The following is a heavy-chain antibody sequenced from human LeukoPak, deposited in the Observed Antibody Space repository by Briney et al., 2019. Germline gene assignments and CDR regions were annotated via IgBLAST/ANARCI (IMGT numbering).Heavy chain of an antibody. CDR1: GFTFSNAW. CDR3: TTHTGTYYEIDY. Sequence: GGSLRLSCAASGFTFSNAWMSWVRQVPGKGLEWVGRIRDKTEAEPTDYAAPVKGRFTISRDDTGTTLYLQMNSLKTEDTAVYYCTTHTGTYYEIDYWGQGTLVTVSS. V-gene: IGHV3-15*01. D-gene: IGHD1-26*01. J-gene: IGHJ4*02. CDR2: IRDKTEAEPT.